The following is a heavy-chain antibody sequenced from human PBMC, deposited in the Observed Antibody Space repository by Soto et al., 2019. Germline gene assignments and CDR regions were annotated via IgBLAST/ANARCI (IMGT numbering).Heavy chain of an antibody. CDR2: INTGNGNT. CDR1: GYTFTSYA. CDR3: TKDRVPDGIYSFDY. Sequence: ASVKVSCKASGYTFTSYAMHWVRQAPGQRLERMGWINTGNGNTKYSQKFQGRVTITRDTSASTAYMELSSLTVEDAAVYYCTKDRVPDGIYSFDYWGQGALVTVSS. D-gene: IGHD2-15*01. V-gene: IGHV1-3*04. J-gene: IGHJ4*02.